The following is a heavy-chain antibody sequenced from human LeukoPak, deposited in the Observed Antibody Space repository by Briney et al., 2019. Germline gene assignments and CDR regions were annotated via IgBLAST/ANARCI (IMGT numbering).Heavy chain of an antibody. CDR3: VRDNPRCCGVIPSNIDDY. D-gene: IGHD2/OR15-2a*01. J-gene: IGHJ4*02. CDR1: GSIFSRDS. V-gene: IGHV3-48*01. Sequence: HPGGSLRLSCAASGSIFSRDSMNWVRQAPGKGLEWVAYINGGGSPIYYADSVRGRFTISRDNAKNSLYLQMNSLRAEDTAVYYCVRDNPRCCGVIPSNIDDYWGQGTLVTVSS. CDR2: INGGGSPI.